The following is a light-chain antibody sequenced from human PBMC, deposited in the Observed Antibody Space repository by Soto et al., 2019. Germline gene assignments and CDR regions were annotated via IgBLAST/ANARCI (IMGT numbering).Light chain of an antibody. CDR2: DVS. Sequence: QSALTQPASVSGSPGQSITISCTGTSSDVGGYNYVSWYQEHPGKAPKLMIYDVSNRPSGVSNRVSGSKSGNTASLTISGLQAEDEADYYCSSYTRFSPTYVFGTGTKLTVL. J-gene: IGLJ1*01. CDR1: SSDVGGYNY. V-gene: IGLV2-14*01. CDR3: SSYTRFSPTYV.